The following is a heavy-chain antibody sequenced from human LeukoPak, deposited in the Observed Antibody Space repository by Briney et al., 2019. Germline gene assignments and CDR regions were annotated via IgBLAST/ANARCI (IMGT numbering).Heavy chain of an antibody. J-gene: IGHJ5*02. CDR2: INTNTGNP. D-gene: IGHD4-17*01. V-gene: IGHV7-4-1*02. CDR1: GYNFTSYA. CDR3: ARDRHDYGDYTQGFDP. Sequence: ASVKVSCKASGYNFTSYAMNWVRQAPGQGLEWMGWINTNTGNPTYAQGFTGRFVFSLDTSVSTAYLQISSLKAEDTAVYYCARDRHDYGDYTQGFDPWGQGTLVTVSS.